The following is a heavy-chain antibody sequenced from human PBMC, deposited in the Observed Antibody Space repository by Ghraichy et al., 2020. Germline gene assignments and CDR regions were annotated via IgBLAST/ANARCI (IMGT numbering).Heavy chain of an antibody. CDR3: ARGGLVGATEYFHKSYFDY. D-gene: IGHD1-26*01. CDR2: IYSGGST. J-gene: IGHJ4*02. V-gene: IGHV3-66*01. CDR1: GFTVSSNY. Sequence: GGSLRLSCAASGFTVSSNYMSWVRQAPGKGLEWVSVIYSGGSTYYADSVKGRFTISRDNSKNTLYLQMNSLRAEDTAVYYCARGGLVGATEYFHKSYFDYWGQGTLVTVSS.